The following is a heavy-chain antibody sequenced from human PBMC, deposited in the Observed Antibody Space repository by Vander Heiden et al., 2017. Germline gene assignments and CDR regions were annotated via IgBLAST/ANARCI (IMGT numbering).Heavy chain of an antibody. CDR1: GFTFDDYA. V-gene: IGHV3-9*01. CDR3: AKGLKGRWNYQNDAFDI. J-gene: IGHJ3*02. D-gene: IGHD1-7*01. Sequence: EVQLVESGGGLVQPGRSLRLSCAASGFTFDDYAMHWVRQAPGKGLEWVSGISWNSGSIGYADSVKGRFTISRDNAKNSLYLQMNSLRAEDTALYYCAKGLKGRWNYQNDAFDIWGQGTMVTVSS. CDR2: ISWNSGSI.